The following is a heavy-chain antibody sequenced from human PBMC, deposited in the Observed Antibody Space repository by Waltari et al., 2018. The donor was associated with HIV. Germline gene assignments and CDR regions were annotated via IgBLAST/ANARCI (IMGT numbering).Heavy chain of an antibody. D-gene: IGHD2-15*01. CDR2: IRYDGSKK. V-gene: IGHV3-30*02. J-gene: IGHJ4*02. CDR1: GFTFSSYG. Sequence: QVQLVESGGGVVQPGGSLRLSCAASGFTFSSYGMHWVRQAPGQGGEWVTFIRYDGSKKHYADSVKGRFTISRDNSDNTLYLEMNSLRTEDTAVYYCATNIVVAATGTFDYWGQGTRVIVTA. CDR3: ATNIVVAATGTFDY.